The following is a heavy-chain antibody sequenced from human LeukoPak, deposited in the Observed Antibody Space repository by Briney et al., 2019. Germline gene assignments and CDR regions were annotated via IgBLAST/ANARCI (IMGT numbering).Heavy chain of an antibody. V-gene: IGHV1-46*01. CDR1: GYTFTSYY. J-gene: IGHJ5*02. CDR2: INPSGGST. CDR3: AREDGEDGFDP. Sequence: ASVKVSCKASGYTFTSYYMHWVRQAPGQGLEWMGIINPSGGSTSYAQKFQGRVTMTRDMSTSTVYMELSSLRSEDTAVYYCAREDGEDGFDPWGQGTLVTVSS.